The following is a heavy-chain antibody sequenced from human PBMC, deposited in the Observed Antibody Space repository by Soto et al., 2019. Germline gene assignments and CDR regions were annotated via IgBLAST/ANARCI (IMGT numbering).Heavy chain of an antibody. D-gene: IGHD6-19*01. Sequence: QVQLVESGGGVVQPGRSLRLSCAASGFTFSTYGMHWVRQAPGKGLAWVAVISYDGGNKYYTDSVKDRFTISRDNSKNKVYLQMNRLRAEDTAVYFCAKDGNVFSSGWYAPSLDYWGQGALVTVSS. V-gene: IGHV3-30*18. J-gene: IGHJ4*02. CDR3: AKDGNVFSSGWYAPSLDY. CDR1: GFTFSTYG. CDR2: ISYDGGNK.